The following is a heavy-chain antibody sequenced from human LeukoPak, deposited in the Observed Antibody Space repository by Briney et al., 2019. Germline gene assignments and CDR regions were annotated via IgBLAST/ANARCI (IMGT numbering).Heavy chain of an antibody. Sequence: GGSLRLSCAASGFTFSSYAMNWVRQAPGKGLEWVSIITYSGDTTSYADSAKGRFTISRDNSKNTLFLQMNNLRAEDTAVYYCAKVRSGWYVLDYWGQGTLVTVSS. CDR1: GFTFSSYA. D-gene: IGHD6-19*01. CDR2: ITYSGDTT. V-gene: IGHV3-23*01. J-gene: IGHJ4*02. CDR3: AKVRSGWYVLDY.